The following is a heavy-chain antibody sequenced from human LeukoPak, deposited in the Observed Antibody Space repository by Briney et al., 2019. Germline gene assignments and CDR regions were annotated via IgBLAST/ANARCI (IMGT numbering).Heavy chain of an antibody. CDR1: GGSTSGGNYY. CDR2: ISSSGNT. J-gene: IGHJ6*02. V-gene: IGHV4-39*02. CDR3: ARGTGDFWSGQNYYGMDV. D-gene: IGHD3-3*01. Sequence: SETLSLTCIVSGGSTSGGNYYWGWIRRPPGKGLEWIGGISSSGNTYYNPSLKSRITISIDTSKNHFSLKLSSVTAADTAVYYCARGTGDFWSGQNYYGMDVWGRGTTVTVSS.